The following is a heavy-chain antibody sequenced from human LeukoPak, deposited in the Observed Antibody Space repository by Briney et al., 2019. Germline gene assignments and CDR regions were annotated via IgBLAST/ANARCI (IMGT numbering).Heavy chain of an antibody. CDR1: GGSIISGSYY. CDR2: IYTSGST. CDR3: ARVGYNYYGKDV. J-gene: IGHJ6*02. Sequence: SETLSLTCTVSGGSIISGSYYWSWIRQPAGKGLEWIGRIYTSGSTNYNPSFKSRVTISVDTSKNQFSLKLSSVTAADTAVYYCARVGYNYYGKDVWGQGTTVTVSS. V-gene: IGHV4-61*02.